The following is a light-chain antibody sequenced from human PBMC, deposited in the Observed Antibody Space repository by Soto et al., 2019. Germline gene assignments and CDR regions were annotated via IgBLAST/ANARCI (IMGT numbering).Light chain of an antibody. CDR3: QQHSNWPPWT. V-gene: IGKV3-11*01. Sequence: EIVLTQSPATLSLSPGERATLSCRASQSVSSYLDWYQQKPGQAHRLLISHASNRATASPARFSGSGSGTDFTITISSLEPEDFAVYYCQQHSNWPPWTFGQGTKVEIK. CDR2: HAS. J-gene: IGKJ1*01. CDR1: QSVSSY.